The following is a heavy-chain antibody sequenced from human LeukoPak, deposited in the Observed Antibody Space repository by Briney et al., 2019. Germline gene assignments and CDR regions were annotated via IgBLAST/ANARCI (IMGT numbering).Heavy chain of an antibody. V-gene: IGHV3-7*01. J-gene: IGHJ4*02. CDR3: ARLRFLEWKRLDY. CDR1: GFTLSTYW. Sequence: GGSLRLSCAASGFTLSTYWMSWVRQAPGKGLEWVANIKQDGSHKNYVDSVKGRFTISRDNAKNSLYLQMNSLRADDTAVYYCARLRFLEWKRLDYWGQGTLVTVSS. CDR2: IKQDGSHK. D-gene: IGHD3-3*01.